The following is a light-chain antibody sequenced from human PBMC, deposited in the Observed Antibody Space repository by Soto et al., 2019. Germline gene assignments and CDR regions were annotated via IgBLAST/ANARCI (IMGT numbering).Light chain of an antibody. J-gene: IGLJ2*01. CDR3: QSYDGRPI. CDR1: KNDIGVYDF. Sequence: QSALTQPPSASGSPGQSVTISCTGTKNDIGVYDFVSWYQHHPGKAPRLIIYEVVQRPSGVPDRFSGSKSGNTASLTVSGLQAADEADYFCQSYDGRPIFGGGTKLTVL. V-gene: IGLV2-8*01. CDR2: EVV.